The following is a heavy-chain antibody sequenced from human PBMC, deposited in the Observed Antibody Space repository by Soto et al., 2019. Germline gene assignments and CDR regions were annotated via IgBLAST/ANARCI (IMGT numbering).Heavy chain of an antibody. D-gene: IGHD3-3*01. V-gene: IGHV4-39*01. CDR3: ARLTFWSGYSYYFDY. CDR1: GGSISSSSYY. Sequence: QLQLQESGPGLVKPSETLSLTCTVSGGSISSSSYYWGWIRQPPGKGLEWIGSIDYSGTTYYNPSRKSRVTIAVDTSKNQFSLKLSSVAAADTAVHYCARLTFWSGYSYYFDYWGQGTLVTVSS. J-gene: IGHJ4*02. CDR2: IDYSGTT.